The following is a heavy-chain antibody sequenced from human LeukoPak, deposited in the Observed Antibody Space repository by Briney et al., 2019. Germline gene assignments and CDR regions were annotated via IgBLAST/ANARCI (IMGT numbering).Heavy chain of an antibody. CDR3: AREPSSGYADY. CDR2: ISCYSGNT. CDR1: GYTFTSSV. D-gene: IGHD3-3*01. Sequence: GASVKASCKTSGYTFTSSVISRVRQAPGQGLEWMGWISCYSGNTKYAQKLQGRVTMTTDTSTSTVYMELRSLGSDDTAVYYCAREPSSGYADYWGQGTLVTVSS. J-gene: IGHJ4*02. V-gene: IGHV1-18*01.